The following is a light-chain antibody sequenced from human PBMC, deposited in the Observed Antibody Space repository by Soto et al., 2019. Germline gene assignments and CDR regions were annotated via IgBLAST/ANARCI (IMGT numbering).Light chain of an antibody. CDR2: ATS. CDR3: QHYVTWPLT. V-gene: IGKV3-15*01. J-gene: IGKJ4*01. Sequence: EIVMTQSPATLSVSPGEGATLSCRASQGIGDTLAWYQQKPGQTPRLLIYATSIKATGVLARFVGGRSGAEFTLTISSVLSEDFAVYYCQHYVTWPLTCGGGTKVEMK. CDR1: QGIGDT.